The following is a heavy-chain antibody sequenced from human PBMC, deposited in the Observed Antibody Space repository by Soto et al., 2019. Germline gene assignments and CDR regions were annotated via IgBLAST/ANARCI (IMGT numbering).Heavy chain of an antibody. J-gene: IGHJ5*02. CDR2: ISAYNGQT. CDR3: ARGPHEFWSSYFFDP. D-gene: IGHD3-3*01. CDR1: GYPFDTYG. V-gene: IGHV1-18*01. Sequence: ASVKVSCKASGYPFDTYGINWVRQAPGQRPEWMGWISAYNGQTDYAQNFQGRVTMATDTSTNTAYMELRNLRSDDTAVYYCARGPHEFWSSYFFDPWGPGTLVTVSS.